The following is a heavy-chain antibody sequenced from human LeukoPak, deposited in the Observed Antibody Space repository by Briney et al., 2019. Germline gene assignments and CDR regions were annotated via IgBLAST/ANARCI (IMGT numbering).Heavy chain of an antibody. CDR1: GGSISSYY. J-gene: IGHJ3*02. CDR2: IYYSGGT. D-gene: IGHD3-9*01. Sequence: SETLSLTCAVYGGSISSYYWSWVRQPPGKGLEWIGYIYYSGGTNYNPSLKGRVTISVDTSKNQFSLKLSSVTAADTAVYYCARTTLLYSDWSPDAFDIWGQGTMVTVSS. V-gene: IGHV4-59*12. CDR3: ARTTLLYSDWSPDAFDI.